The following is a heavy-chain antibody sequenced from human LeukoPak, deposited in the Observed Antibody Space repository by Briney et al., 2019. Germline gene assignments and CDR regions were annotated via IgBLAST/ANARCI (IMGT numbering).Heavy chain of an antibody. D-gene: IGHD6-19*01. CDR2: ILYDGSNK. J-gene: IGHJ4*02. Sequence: GGSLRLSCAASGFTFNSYAMSWVRQAPGEGLEWVAIILYDGSNKYYPDSVKGRFTISRDNSKNTLYLQMNSLRAEDTAVYYCARGGSGWSSDYWGQGTLVTVSS. CDR1: GFTFNSYA. CDR3: ARGGSGWSSDY. V-gene: IGHV3-30-3*01.